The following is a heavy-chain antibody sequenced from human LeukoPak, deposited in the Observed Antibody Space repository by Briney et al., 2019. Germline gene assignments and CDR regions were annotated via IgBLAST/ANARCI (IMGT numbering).Heavy chain of an antibody. Sequence: GGSLRLSCAGSGFPFSNYWMAWVRQAPGKGLEWVANMREDGGEINYVDSVKGRFTISRDNAKNSLDLQMNSLRVDDTAVYYCVRDRGYSTFDYWGQGTLVIVSS. V-gene: IGHV3-7*01. CDR1: GFPFSNYW. CDR3: VRDRGYSTFDY. J-gene: IGHJ4*02. D-gene: IGHD4-23*01. CDR2: MREDGGEI.